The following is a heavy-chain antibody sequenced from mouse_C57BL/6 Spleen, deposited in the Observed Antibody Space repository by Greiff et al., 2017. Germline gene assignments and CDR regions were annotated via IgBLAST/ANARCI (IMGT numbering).Heavy chain of an antibody. V-gene: IGHV1-82*01. CDR1: GYAFSSSW. CDR2: IYPGDGDT. CDR3: ARDDGYYVRFAY. J-gene: IGHJ3*01. Sequence: QVQLQQSGPELVKPGASVKISCKASGYAFSSSWMNWVKQRPGKGLERIGRIYPGDGDTNYNGKFKGKATLTADKSSSKAYMRLSSLTSEDSAVYFCARDDGYYVRFAYWGQGTLVTVSA. D-gene: IGHD2-3*01.